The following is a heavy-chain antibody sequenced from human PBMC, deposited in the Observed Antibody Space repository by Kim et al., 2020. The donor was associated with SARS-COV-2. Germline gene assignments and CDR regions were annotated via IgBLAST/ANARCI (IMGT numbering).Heavy chain of an antibody. J-gene: IGHJ4*02. Sequence: GGSLRLSCAASGFTFSSYAMSWVRQAPGKGLEWVSAISGSGGSTYYADSVKGRFTISRDNSKNTLYLQMNSLRAEDTAVYYCAKGGAYCSSTSCYEGYFDYWGQGTLVTVSS. CDR3: AKGGAYCSSTSCYEGYFDY. D-gene: IGHD2-2*01. CDR2: ISGSGGST. V-gene: IGHV3-23*01. CDR1: GFTFSSYA.